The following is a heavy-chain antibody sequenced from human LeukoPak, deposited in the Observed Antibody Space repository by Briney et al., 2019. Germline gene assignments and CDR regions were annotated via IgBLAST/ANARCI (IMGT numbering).Heavy chain of an antibody. CDR1: GGSISSYY. V-gene: IGHV4-59*08. D-gene: IGHD7-27*01. J-gene: IGHJ3*02. CDR2: IYYSGST. CDR3: ARHSPDWGGAFDI. Sequence: SSETLSLTCTVSGGSISSYYWSWIRQPLEKGLEWIGYIYYSGSTNYNPSLKSRVTISVDTSKNQFSLKLSSVTAADTAVYYCARHSPDWGGAFDIWGQGTMVTVSS.